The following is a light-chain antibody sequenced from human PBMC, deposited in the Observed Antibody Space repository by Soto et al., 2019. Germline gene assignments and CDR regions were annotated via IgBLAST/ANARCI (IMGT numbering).Light chain of an antibody. Sequence: EIVLTQSPCALSFSPGERATLSCRASQSVSSSYLAWYQQKPGQAPRLLIHGASSRATGIPDRFSGSGSGTDFSLTISRLEPEDFAVYYCQQYENSPITFGQGTRLEIK. CDR1: QSVSSSY. J-gene: IGKJ5*01. CDR3: QQYENSPIT. CDR2: GAS. V-gene: IGKV3-20*01.